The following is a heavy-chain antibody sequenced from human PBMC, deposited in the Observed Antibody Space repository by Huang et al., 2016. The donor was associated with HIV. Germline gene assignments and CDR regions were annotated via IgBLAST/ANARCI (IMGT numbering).Heavy chain of an antibody. V-gene: IGHV4-34*01. CDR1: GGSFSGYY. D-gene: IGHD3-22*01. CDR3: ARILMYYNSSGYGFDY. CDR2: INHSGST. Sequence: QVQLQQWGAGLLKPSETLSLTCAVYGGSFSGYYWSWIRQPPGKGLEWIGEINHSGSTNYNPSLKSRVTISVETSKNQFSLKLSSVTAADTAVYYCARILMYYNSSGYGFDYWGQGTLVTVSS. J-gene: IGHJ4*02.